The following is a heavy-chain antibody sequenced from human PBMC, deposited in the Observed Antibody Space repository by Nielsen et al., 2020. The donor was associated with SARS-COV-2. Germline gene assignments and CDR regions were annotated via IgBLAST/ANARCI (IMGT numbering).Heavy chain of an antibody. Sequence: WIRQPPGKGLEWIGSIYYSGSTYYNPSLKSRVTISVDTSKNQFSLKLSSVTAADTAVYYCARGVTMIVVVITTDAFDIWGQGTMVTVSS. D-gene: IGHD3-22*01. CDR2: IYYSGST. J-gene: IGHJ3*02. CDR3: ARGVTMIVVVITTDAFDI. V-gene: IGHV4-39*01.